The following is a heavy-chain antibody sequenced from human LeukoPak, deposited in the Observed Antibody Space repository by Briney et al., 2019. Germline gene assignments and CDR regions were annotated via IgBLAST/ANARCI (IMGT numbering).Heavy chain of an antibody. Sequence: ASVKVSCRASGFTFTNYAIHWVRQAPGQRLEWMGWINGANGNTKYSQKLQGRVTITRDSPASTAYMDLSSLTSEDTAVYYCARDENMARGVPNWFDPWGQGTLVIVSS. CDR3: ARDENMARGVPNWFDP. J-gene: IGHJ5*02. V-gene: IGHV1-3*01. CDR1: GFTFTNYA. CDR2: INGANGNT. D-gene: IGHD3-10*01.